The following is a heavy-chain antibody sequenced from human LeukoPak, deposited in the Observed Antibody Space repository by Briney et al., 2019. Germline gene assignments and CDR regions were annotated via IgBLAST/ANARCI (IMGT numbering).Heavy chain of an antibody. CDR1: GGSISSYY. Sequence: PSETLSLTCTVSGGSISSYYWSWIRQPAGKGLEWIGRIYTSGSTNYNPSLKSRVTISVDKSKNQFSLKLSSVTAADTAVYYCARDQRESSSWYREVLFYSDYWGQGTLVTVSS. CDR3: ARDQRESSSWYREVLFYSDY. V-gene: IGHV4-4*07. D-gene: IGHD6-13*01. CDR2: IYTSGST. J-gene: IGHJ4*02.